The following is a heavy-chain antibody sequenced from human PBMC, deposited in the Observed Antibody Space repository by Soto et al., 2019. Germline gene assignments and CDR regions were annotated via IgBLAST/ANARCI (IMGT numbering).Heavy chain of an antibody. V-gene: IGHV4-31*03. Sequence: TLSLTCTVSGGSIRSGGYYWSWIRQHPGKGLEWIGYIYYSGSTYYNPSLKSRVTISVDTSKNQFSLKLSSVTAADTAVYYCARERYSSSYGLMDVWGQGTTVTVSS. D-gene: IGHD6-13*01. CDR3: ARERYSSSYGLMDV. CDR1: GGSIRSGGYY. CDR2: IYYSGST. J-gene: IGHJ6*02.